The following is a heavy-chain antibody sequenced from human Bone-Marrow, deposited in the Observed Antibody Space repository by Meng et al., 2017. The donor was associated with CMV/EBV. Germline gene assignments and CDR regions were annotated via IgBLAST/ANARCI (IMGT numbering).Heavy chain of an antibody. CDR3: ARGIKDYDFWPFDL. CDR2: IYDSGST. Sequence: SETLSLTCTVSGGSVSSGSYHWSWIWQPPGKGLEWIGFIYDSGSTNYNPSLKSRVTISKDTSKNQLSLKLTFVTAADTAVYYCARGIKDYDFWPFDLWGRGTQVTVSS. CDR1: GGSVSSGSYH. J-gene: IGHJ2*01. V-gene: IGHV4-61*01. D-gene: IGHD3-3*01.